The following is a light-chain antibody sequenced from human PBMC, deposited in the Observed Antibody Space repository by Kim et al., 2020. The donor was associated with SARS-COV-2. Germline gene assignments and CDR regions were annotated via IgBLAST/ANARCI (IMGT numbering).Light chain of an antibody. CDR1: QDIDKY. CDR3: QQYDTLSIT. V-gene: IGKV1-33*01. Sequence: DIQMTQSPSSLSASIGDRVTITCQASQDIDKYLNWYQQKPGKAPKLVIYDASNLEAGVPSRFSGSGSETDFTFTISNLQPEDVATYYCQQYDTLSITFGQGTRLEIK. CDR2: DAS. J-gene: IGKJ5*01.